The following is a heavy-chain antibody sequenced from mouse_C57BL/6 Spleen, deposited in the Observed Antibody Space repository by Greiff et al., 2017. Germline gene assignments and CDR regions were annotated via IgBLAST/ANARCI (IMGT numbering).Heavy chain of an antibody. V-gene: IGHV1-47*01. CDR3: ARKTTVVEGYVDV. CDR1: GYTFTTYP. J-gene: IGHJ1*03. D-gene: IGHD1-1*01. CDR2: FHPYNDDT. Sequence: VHLVESGAELVKPGASVKMSCKASGYTFTTYPIEWMKQNHGKSLEWIGNFHPYNDDTKYNEKFKGKATLTVEKSSSTVYLELSRLTSDDSAVYYCARKTTVVEGYVDVWGTGTTVTVSS.